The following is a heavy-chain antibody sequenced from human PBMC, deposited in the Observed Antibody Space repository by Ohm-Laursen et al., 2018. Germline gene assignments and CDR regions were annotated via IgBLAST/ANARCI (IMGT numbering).Heavy chain of an antibody. V-gene: IGHV3-11*04. CDR1: GFTFSDYY. D-gene: IGHD3-3*01. J-gene: IGHJ6*02. Sequence: GSLRLSCTASGFTFSDYYMSWIRQAPGKGLEWVSHISSSATSIFYAGSVKGRFTISRDNAKNSLYLQMDSLRAEDTAVYYCARIPTNYDFWSGYAYYYAMDVWGQGTTVTVSS. CDR2: ISSSATSI. CDR3: ARIPTNYDFWSGYAYYYAMDV.